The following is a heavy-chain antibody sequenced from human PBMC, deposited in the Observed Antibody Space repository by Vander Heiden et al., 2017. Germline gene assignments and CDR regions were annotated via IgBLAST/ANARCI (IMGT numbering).Heavy chain of an antibody. CDR2: IWYDGSIK. CDR3: ARPRGGRASSWYGGPGGIDV. J-gene: IGHJ6*02. V-gene: IGHV3-33*01. Sequence: QVQLVESGGGVVQRGRSRRLSCDAARCTFSSNGMRGVRQAPGVGLEWVEVIWYDGSIKYYADSVKGRFTISRDNSMTTLYLPMTSLRAEDTAVYYCARPRGGRASSWYGGPGGIDVWGQGTTVTVSS. D-gene: IGHD6-13*01. CDR1: RCTFSSNG.